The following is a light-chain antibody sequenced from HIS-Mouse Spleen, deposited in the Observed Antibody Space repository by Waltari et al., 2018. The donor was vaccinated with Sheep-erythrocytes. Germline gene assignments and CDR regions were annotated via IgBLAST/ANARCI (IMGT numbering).Light chain of an antibody. CDR2: EGS. CDR1: SRDVGSYNP. V-gene: IGLV2-23*01. CDR3: CSYAGSSTPWV. Sequence: QSALTPPASVSGSPGQSITLSCTGTSRDVGSYNPFSCYQQHPGKAPKLMIYEGSKRPSGVSNRFSGSKSGNTASLTISGLQAEDEADYYCCSYAGSSTPWVFGGGTKLTVL. J-gene: IGLJ3*02.